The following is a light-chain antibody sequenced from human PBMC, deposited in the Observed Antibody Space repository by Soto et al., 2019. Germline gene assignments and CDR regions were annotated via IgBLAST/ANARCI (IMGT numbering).Light chain of an antibody. CDR3: QQSHITQYS. CDR2: DAS. J-gene: IGKJ2*03. V-gene: IGKV1-5*01. Sequence: DIQMTQSPSTLSASVGDTVTVTCRASQSVSGWLAWYQQKPGKAPKLLLYDASTLQSGVPSRFSGSGSGTDFTLTISSLQREDFATYYCQQSHITQYSFGQGTKVDIK. CDR1: QSVSGW.